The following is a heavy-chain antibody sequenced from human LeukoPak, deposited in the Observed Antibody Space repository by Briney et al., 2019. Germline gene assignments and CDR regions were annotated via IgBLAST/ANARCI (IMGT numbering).Heavy chain of an antibody. D-gene: IGHD5-24*01. V-gene: IGHV3-74*01. Sequence: GGSLRLSCAASGFTSSRAWMHWVRQAPGKGLVWVSRMNSDGSTTNYADSVQGRFTISSDNSKNTLYLQMNSLRAEDTAVYYCVRAQMGNSDHWGQGSLVSVRS. J-gene: IGHJ4*02. CDR2: MNSDGSTT. CDR3: VRAQMGNSDH. CDR1: GFTSSRAW.